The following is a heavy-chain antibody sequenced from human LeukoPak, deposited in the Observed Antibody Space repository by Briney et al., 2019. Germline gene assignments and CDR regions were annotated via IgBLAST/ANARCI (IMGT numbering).Heavy chain of an antibody. V-gene: IGHV3-21*01. Sequence: GGSLRLSCAASGFTFSSYNMNWVRQAPGKGLEWVSSITSSSTYIYYADSVKGRFTISRDNAKNSLYLQMNSLRAEDTAVYYCARDRSFLVYYYMDVWGKGTTVTVSS. J-gene: IGHJ6*03. CDR3: ARDRSFLVYYYMDV. CDR1: GFTFSSYN. CDR2: ITSSSTYI.